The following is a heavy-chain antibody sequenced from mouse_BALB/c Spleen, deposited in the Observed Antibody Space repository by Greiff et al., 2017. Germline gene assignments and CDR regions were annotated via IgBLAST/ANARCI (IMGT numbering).Heavy chain of an antibody. CDR2: IRLKSNNYAT. CDR1: GFTFSNYW. J-gene: IGHJ3*01. D-gene: IGHD1-1*01. V-gene: IGHV6-6*02. CDR3: TRGSSSSSPFAY. Sequence: EVKLEESGGGLVQPGGSMKLSCVASGFTFSNYWMNWVRQSPEKGLEWVAEIRLKSNNYATHYAESVKGRFTISRDDSKSSVYLQMNNLRAEDTGIYYCTRGSSSSSPFAYWGQGTLVTVSA.